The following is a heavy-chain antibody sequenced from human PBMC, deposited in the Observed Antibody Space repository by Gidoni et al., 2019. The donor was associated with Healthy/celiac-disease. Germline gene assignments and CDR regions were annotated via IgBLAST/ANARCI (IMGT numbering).Heavy chain of an antibody. Sequence: QVQLVESGGGVVQPGRSLRISWAASGFTFSSYGMHWVRQAPGKRLDWVAVIWYDGSNKYYADSVKGRFTISRDNSKNTLYLQMNSLRAEDTAVYYCAREYYGPFDYWGQGTLVTVSS. V-gene: IGHV3-33*01. D-gene: IGHD3-10*01. CDR1: GFTFSSYG. J-gene: IGHJ4*02. CDR3: AREYYGPFDY. CDR2: IWYDGSNK.